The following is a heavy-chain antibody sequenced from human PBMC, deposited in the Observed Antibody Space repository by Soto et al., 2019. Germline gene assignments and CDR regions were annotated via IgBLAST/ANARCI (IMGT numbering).Heavy chain of an antibody. CDR2: IYPGDSDT. Sequence: GESLKISCKGSGYSFTSYWIGWVRQMPGKGLEGMGIIYPGDSDTRHGPSFQGQVTIAADKSISTAYLQWSSLKASDTAMYYWARHRDGSWSSSHGMDVWGQGTTVTVYS. CDR3: ARHRDGSWSSSHGMDV. D-gene: IGHD3-10*01. CDR1: GYSFTSYW. V-gene: IGHV5-51*01. J-gene: IGHJ6*02.